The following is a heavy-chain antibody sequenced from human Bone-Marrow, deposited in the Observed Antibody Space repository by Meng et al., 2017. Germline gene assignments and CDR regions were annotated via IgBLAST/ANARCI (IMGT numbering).Heavy chain of an antibody. CDR2: IKQDGSEK. V-gene: IGHV3-7*01. CDR1: GFTFSSYW. D-gene: IGHD6-13*01. J-gene: IGHJ4*02. CDR3: ARLVAYSISWYFDY. Sequence: GESLKISCAASGFTFSSYWMSWVRQAPGKGLEWVANIKQDGSEKYYVESVKDRFTISRDNAQKSLYLQMNSLRAEDTAVYYCARLVAYSISWYFDYWGQGTLVTVSS.